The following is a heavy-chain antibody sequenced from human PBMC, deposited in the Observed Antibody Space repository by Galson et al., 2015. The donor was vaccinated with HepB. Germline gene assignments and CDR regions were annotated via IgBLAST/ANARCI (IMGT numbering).Heavy chain of an antibody. CDR3: AKDRRGGSGSYYNGGYYFDY. CDR1: GFTFSNYA. CDR2: ISGSNYST. D-gene: IGHD3-10*01. V-gene: IGHV3-23*01. Sequence: SLRLSCAASGFTFSNYAMTWVRQAPGRGLEWVSSISGSNYSTYFADSVQGRFTISRDNSKNTLSLQMNNLRAEDTAIYYCAKDRRGGSGSYYNGGYYFDYWGQGTLVTVSS. J-gene: IGHJ4*02.